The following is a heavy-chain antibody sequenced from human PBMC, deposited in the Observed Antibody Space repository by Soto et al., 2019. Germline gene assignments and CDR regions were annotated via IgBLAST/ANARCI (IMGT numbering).Heavy chain of an antibody. CDR1: GGSPNAYF. D-gene: IGHD6-19*01. CDR3: ARGVDRQWADY. V-gene: IGHV4-59*01. Sequence: ASETLSLTCTVSGGSPNAYFWTWIRQPPGKGLEWIGYIYYSGSTNYNPSLKSRVSISLHTSKNQFSLKLSSVTAADTAVYYCARGVDRQWADYWGQGTLVTVSS. CDR2: IYYSGST. J-gene: IGHJ4*02.